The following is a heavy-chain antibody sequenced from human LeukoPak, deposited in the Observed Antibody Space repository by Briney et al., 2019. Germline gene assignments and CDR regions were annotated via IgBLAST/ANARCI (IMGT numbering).Heavy chain of an antibody. CDR1: GGSISSYY. V-gene: IGHV4-59*08. J-gene: IGHJ4*02. CDR3: ARYGSGSKMLDF. Sequence: SETLSLTCTVSGGSISSYYWSWIRQPPGKGLEWIGYIYYSGSTNYNPSLKSRVTISVDTSKNQLSLKLSSVTAADTAVYYCARYGSGSKMLDFWGQGTLVTVSS. CDR2: IYYSGST. D-gene: IGHD3-10*01.